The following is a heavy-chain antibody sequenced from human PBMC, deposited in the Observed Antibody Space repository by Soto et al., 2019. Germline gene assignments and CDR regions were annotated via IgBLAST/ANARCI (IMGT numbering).Heavy chain of an antibody. J-gene: IGHJ4*02. Sequence: QITLKESGPTLVKPTQTLTLTCTFSGFSLTTSGVAVGWIRQPPGKALEWVALIYWDDDKRYSPSLKSRLTIPTATTKSRLVLTMTNVDAVDTATYYCANDSSDYLGFAYWGQGTLVTVFS. D-gene: IGHD3-22*01. CDR3: ANDSSDYLGFAY. CDR2: IYWDDDK. V-gene: IGHV2-5*02. CDR1: GFSLTTSGVA.